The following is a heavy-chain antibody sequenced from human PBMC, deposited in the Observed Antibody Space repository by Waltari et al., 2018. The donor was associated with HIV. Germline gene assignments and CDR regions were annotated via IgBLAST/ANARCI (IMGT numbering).Heavy chain of an antibody. V-gene: IGHV1-46*01. Sequence: QVQLVQSGAEVKKPRASVKVSCKDSGYTFTNFYMHWVRQAPGQGLDWMGIIDPSGGRTVYARKFQGRVTMTRDTSTSTLYMELSSLRSEDTAVYYCARGFSGFDYWGQGTLVTVSS. J-gene: IGHJ4*02. CDR1: GYTFTNFY. CDR2: IDPSGGRT. CDR3: ARGFSGFDY.